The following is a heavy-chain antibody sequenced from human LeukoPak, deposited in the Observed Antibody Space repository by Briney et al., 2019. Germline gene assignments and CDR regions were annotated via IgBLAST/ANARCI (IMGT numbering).Heavy chain of an antibody. J-gene: IGHJ6*02. CDR3: ARDRQLWSVNGMDV. CDR2: IWYDGSNE. Sequence: GGSLRLSCATSGFTFSSYGMHWVRQAPGKGLEWVTVIWYDGSNEYYVDSVKDRFTISRDNSKNTLYLQMNSLRAEDTAVYYCARDRQLWSVNGMDVWGQGTTVTVSS. D-gene: IGHD5-18*01. CDR1: GFTFSSYG. V-gene: IGHV3-33*01.